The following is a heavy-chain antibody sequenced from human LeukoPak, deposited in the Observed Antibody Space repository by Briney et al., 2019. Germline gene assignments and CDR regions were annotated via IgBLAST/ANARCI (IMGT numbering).Heavy chain of an antibody. CDR3: AKSQSSGYYYWDY. CDR2: IGGSGGGD. J-gene: IGHJ4*02. CDR1: GFTFSSKA. Sequence: PGGALRLSCAASGFTFSSKAMSWVRQAPGKGLEWVSRIGGSGGGDDYADSMKGRFTISRDNSKNTLYLQMNSLRAEDTAVYYCAKSQSSGYYYWDYWGQGTLVTVSS. V-gene: IGHV3-23*01. D-gene: IGHD3-22*01.